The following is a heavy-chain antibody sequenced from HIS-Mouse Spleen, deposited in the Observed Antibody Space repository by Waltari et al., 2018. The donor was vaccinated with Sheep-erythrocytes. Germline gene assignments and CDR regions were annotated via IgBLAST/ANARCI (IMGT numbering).Heavy chain of an antibody. Sequence: QLQLQESGPGLVKPSETLSLTCTVSGGSISSSSYYWGWIRQPPGKGLEWIGSIYYSGSTYYNPSLKSRVTISVDTSKNQFSLKLSSVTAADTAVYYCAREVIAVAGTTEYFQHWGQGTLVTVSS. J-gene: IGHJ1*01. CDR2: IYYSGST. V-gene: IGHV4-39*07. D-gene: IGHD6-19*01. CDR3: AREVIAVAGTTEYFQH. CDR1: GGSISSSSYY.